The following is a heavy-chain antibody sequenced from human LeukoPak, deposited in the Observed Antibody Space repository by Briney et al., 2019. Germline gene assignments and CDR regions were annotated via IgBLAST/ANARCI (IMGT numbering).Heavy chain of an antibody. V-gene: IGHV3-74*01. Sequence: PGGSLRLSCAASGFTFSRYWMHWVRQAPGKGLVWVSRINGDGSTTTYADSVTGRFTISRDNAKNTQYLQMNRLGAEDTAVYYCARVSIGAWYFDLWGRGTLVTVSS. CDR2: INGDGSTT. CDR1: GFTFSRYW. J-gene: IGHJ2*01. D-gene: IGHD3-16*01. CDR3: ARVSIGAWYFDL.